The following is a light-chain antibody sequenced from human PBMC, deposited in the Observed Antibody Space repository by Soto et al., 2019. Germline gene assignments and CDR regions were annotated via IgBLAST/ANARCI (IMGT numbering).Light chain of an antibody. J-gene: IGKJ1*01. CDR3: QQFGSSLST. CDR1: QSVSSRY. CDR2: ATS. Sequence: EIVLTQSAGTLSLSAGETAALSCRASQSVSSRYLAWYQQKSGQAPRLLIYATSSRATDIPDRFIGYGSGTDFTLTISGLEPEDFAVYYCQQFGSSLSTFGQGTKVDIK. V-gene: IGKV3-20*01.